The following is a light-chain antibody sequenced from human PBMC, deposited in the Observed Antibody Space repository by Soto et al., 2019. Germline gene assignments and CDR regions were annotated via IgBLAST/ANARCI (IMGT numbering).Light chain of an antibody. CDR1: ESASDY. J-gene: IGKJ4*01. V-gene: IGKV3-11*02. Sequence: EIVLTQSPATLSLSPGERTTLSCRASESASDYIAWYPQTPGQPPRLGIYDTSNRATGVPARFSGSWSGRDFTLTIGSLEPEGFEVYYCPQRTNWLSFGGWNTVEIK. CDR3: PQRTNWLS. CDR2: DTS.